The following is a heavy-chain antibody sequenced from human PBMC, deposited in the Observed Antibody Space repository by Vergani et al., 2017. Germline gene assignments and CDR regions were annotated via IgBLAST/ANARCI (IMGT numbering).Heavy chain of an antibody. CDR2: ISGYDGKT. CDR1: GYSFNSYG. D-gene: IGHD6-6*01. J-gene: IGHJ6*03. CDR3: ARGGSIAAPSYLYYFYMDV. V-gene: IGHV1-18*01. Sequence: QVQLVQSGAEMKKPGASVNVSCKTSGYSFNSYGINWVRQAPGQGLEWLGWISGYDGKTKYVEKLQGRITVTIDTPTNSAYMELRGLRSDDTAVYYCARGGSIAAPSYLYYFYMDVWVKGTSVTVSS.